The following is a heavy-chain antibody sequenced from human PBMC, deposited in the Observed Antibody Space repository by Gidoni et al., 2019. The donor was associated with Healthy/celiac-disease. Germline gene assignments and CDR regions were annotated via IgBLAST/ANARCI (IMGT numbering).Heavy chain of an antibody. Sequence: QLQLQESGPGLVKPSETLSLTCTVSGCSICSSSYYWGWIRQPPGKGLEWIGSIYYSGSTYYNPSLKSRVTISVDTSKNQFSLKLSSVTAADTAVYYCARHGLGSNWTIVVVPAAILSREAAFDIWGQGTMVTVSS. CDR3: ARHGLGSNWTIVVVPAAILSREAAFDI. CDR2: IYYSGST. CDR1: GCSICSSSYY. V-gene: IGHV4-39*01. D-gene: IGHD2-2*02. J-gene: IGHJ3*02.